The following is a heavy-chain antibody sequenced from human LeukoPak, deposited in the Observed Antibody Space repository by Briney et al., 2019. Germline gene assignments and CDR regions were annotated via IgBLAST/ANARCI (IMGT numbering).Heavy chain of an antibody. V-gene: IGHV3-53*04. CDR3: ARDSRYSSSGYFDY. Sequence: GGSLRLSCAASGFTVSSNYMSWVRQAPGKGLEWVSVIYSGGSTYYADSVKGRFTISRHNSKNTLYLQMNSLRAEDTAVHYCARDSRYSSSGYFDYWGQGTLVTVSS. J-gene: IGHJ4*02. CDR2: IYSGGST. D-gene: IGHD6-13*01. CDR1: GFTVSSNY.